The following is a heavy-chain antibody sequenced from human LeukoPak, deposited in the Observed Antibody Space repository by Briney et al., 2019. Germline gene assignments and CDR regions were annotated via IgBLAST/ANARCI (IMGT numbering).Heavy chain of an antibody. CDR2: ISYDGSNK. V-gene: IGHV3-30*18. D-gene: IGHD6-6*01. CDR1: GFTFSSYG. Sequence: GGSLRLSCAASGFTFSSYGMHWVRQAPGKGLEWVAVISYDGSNKYYADSVKGRFTISRDNSKNTLCLQMNSLRAEDTAVYYCAKEMYSSSSWDWFDPWGQGTLVTVSS. CDR3: AKEMYSSSSWDWFDP. J-gene: IGHJ5*02.